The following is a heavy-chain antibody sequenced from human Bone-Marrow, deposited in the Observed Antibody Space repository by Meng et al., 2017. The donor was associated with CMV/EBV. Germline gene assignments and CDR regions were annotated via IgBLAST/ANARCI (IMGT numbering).Heavy chain of an antibody. V-gene: IGHV1-18*01. D-gene: IGHD2-2*01. J-gene: IGHJ4*02. CDR3: ESGGRWGYKLLLGPGGYFDY. CDR1: GYTFTSYG. Sequence: ASVKVSCKASGYTFTSYGISWVRQAPGQGLEWMGWISAYNGNTNYAQKLQGRVTMSTDTSTSTAYMELSSLRSDDTAVYHCESGGRWGYKLLLGPGGYFDYWGQGTLVTVSS. CDR2: ISAYNGNT.